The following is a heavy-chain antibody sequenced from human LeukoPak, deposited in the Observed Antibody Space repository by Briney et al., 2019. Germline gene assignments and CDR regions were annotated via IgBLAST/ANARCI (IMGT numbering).Heavy chain of an antibody. CDR2: ISGSGGST. J-gene: IGHJ4*02. CDR1: GFTFSSYA. D-gene: IGHD3-9*01. Sequence: GGSLRLSCAASGFTFSSYAMSWVRQAPGKGLEWVSAISGSGGSTYYADSVKGRFTISRDNSKNTLYLQMNSLRAEDTAVYYCAKDLSPFKWRYFDWLPYDWGQGTLVTVSS. V-gene: IGHV3-23*01. CDR3: AKDLSPFKWRYFDWLPYD.